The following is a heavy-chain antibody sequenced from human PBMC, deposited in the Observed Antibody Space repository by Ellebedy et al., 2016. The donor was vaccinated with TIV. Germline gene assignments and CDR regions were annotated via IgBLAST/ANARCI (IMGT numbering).Heavy chain of an antibody. CDR2: IIPIFGTP. J-gene: IGHJ6*02. D-gene: IGHD5-12*01. Sequence: SVKVSCKASGGTFSSYAISWVRQAPGQGLEWMGGIIPIFGTPNYAQKFQGRVAISADESTTTAYMELSSLRSEDTAVYYCARGGNSGWYDYGMDVWGQGTTVIVS. CDR3: ARGGNSGWYDYGMDV. CDR1: GGTFSSYA. V-gene: IGHV1-69*13.